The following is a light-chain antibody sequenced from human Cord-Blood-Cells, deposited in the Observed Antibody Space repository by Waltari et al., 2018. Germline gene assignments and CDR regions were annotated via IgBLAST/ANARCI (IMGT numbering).Light chain of an antibody. V-gene: IGKV1-5*03. J-gene: IGKJ2*03. CDR2: KAS. CDR1: QSISSW. Sequence: QLPQSPYTPSASVAVRVTITCRASQSISSWLAWYQQKPGKAPKLLIYKASSLESGVPSRFSGSGSGTEFTLTISSLQPDDFATYYCQQYNSYSYSFGQGTKLEIK. CDR3: QQYNSYSYS.